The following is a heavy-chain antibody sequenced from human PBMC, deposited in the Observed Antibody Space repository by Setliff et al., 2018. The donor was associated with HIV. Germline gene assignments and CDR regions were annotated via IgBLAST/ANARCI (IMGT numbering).Heavy chain of an antibody. CDR3: ARGGYGSGNAYYFAD. CDR2: ITHSGST. D-gene: IGHD3-10*01. CDR1: GGSFSGYY. V-gene: IGHV4-34*01. Sequence: SETLSLTCAVDGGSFSGYYWTWIRQPPGKGLEWIGEITHSGSTNYNPSIETRVTISVETSKNQFSLKLSSVTAADTAVYYCARGGYGSGNAYYFADWGQGTPVTVSS. J-gene: IGHJ4*02.